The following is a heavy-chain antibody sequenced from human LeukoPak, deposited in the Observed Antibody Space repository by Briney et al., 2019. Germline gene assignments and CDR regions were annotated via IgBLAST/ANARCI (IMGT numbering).Heavy chain of an antibody. Sequence: ASVKVSSKVSGYTLTELSMYWVRHGPGKGLEWMWGFDPEDGETIYAQKFQGRVTMTEDTSTDTAYMELRSLRSEGTAVYYCATSFTRGTYYDDSSGYYLVYWGQGTLVTASS. D-gene: IGHD3-22*01. V-gene: IGHV1-24*01. CDR2: FDPEDGET. CDR3: ATSFTRGTYYDDSSGYYLVY. CDR1: GYTLTELS. J-gene: IGHJ4*02.